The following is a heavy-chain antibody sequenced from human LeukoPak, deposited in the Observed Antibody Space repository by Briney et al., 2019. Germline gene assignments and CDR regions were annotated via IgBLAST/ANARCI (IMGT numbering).Heavy chain of an antibody. CDR2: IYWDDDK. Sequence: SGPTLVNPTQTLTLTCTFSGFSLSTSGVGVGWIRQPPGKALEWLALIYWDDDKRYSPSLKSRLTITKDTSKNQVVLTMTNMDPVDTATYYCAHRRLNYEYVWGSYRYTADFDYSGQGTLVTVSS. D-gene: IGHD3-16*02. CDR3: AHRRLNYEYVWGSYRYTADFDY. V-gene: IGHV2-5*02. CDR1: GFSLSTSGVG. J-gene: IGHJ4*02.